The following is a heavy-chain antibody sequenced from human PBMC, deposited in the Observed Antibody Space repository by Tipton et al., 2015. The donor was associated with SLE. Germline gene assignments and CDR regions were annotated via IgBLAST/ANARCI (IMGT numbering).Heavy chain of an antibody. CDR2: IYYSGST. CDR1: GGSFSGYY. Sequence: TLSLTCAVYGGSFSGYYWSWIRQPPGKGLEWIGYIYYSGSTNYNPSLKSRVTISVDTSKNQFSLKLSSVTAADTAVYYCARDGKDDAFDIWGQGTMVTVSS. J-gene: IGHJ3*02. CDR3: ARDGKDDAFDI. V-gene: IGHV4-59*01.